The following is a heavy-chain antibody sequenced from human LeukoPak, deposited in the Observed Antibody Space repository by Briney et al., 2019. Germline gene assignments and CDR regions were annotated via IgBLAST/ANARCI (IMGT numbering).Heavy chain of an antibody. CDR1: GFTFSSYE. Sequence: GGSLRLSCAASGFTFSSYEMNWVRQAPGKGLEWVSYISSGGTGKYYADSVKGRFTISRDNAKNSLYLQMNSLRAEDTAIYYCARVINFYYYMDVWGKGTTVTISS. V-gene: IGHV3-48*03. D-gene: IGHD2/OR15-2a*01. J-gene: IGHJ6*03. CDR3: ARVINFYYYMDV. CDR2: ISSGGTGK.